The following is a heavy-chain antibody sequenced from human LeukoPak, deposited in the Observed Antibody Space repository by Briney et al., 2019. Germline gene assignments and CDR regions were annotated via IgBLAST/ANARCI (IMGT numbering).Heavy chain of an antibody. CDR1: GFTFSSYE. Sequence: GGSLRLSCAASGFTFSSYEMNWVRQAPGKGLEWVSYISSGGTGKYYADSVKGRFTISRDNAKNSLYLQMNSLRAEDTAIYYCARVINFYYYMDVWGKGTTVTISS. V-gene: IGHV3-48*03. D-gene: IGHD2/OR15-2a*01. J-gene: IGHJ6*03. CDR3: ARVINFYYYMDV. CDR2: ISSGGTGK.